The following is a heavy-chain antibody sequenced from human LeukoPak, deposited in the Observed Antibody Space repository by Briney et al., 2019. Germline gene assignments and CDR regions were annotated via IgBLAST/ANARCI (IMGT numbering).Heavy chain of an antibody. J-gene: IGHJ6*02. Sequence: SVKVSCEASGGTFSSYAISWVRQAPGQGLEWMGGIIPIFGTANYAQKFQGRVTITADESTSTAYMELSSLRSEDTAVYYCARELGYCSSTSCPVFYYGMDVWGQGTTVTVSS. D-gene: IGHD2-2*01. V-gene: IGHV1-69*13. CDR3: ARELGYCSSTSCPVFYYGMDV. CDR2: IIPIFGTA. CDR1: GGTFSSYA.